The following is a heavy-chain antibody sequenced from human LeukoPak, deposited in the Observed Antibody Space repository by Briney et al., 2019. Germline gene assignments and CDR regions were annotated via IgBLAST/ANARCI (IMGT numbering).Heavy chain of an antibody. Sequence: PGGSLRLSCAASELTFSNYWMSWVRQAPGKGLEWVANIKEDGNEKYYVDSVKGRFTISRDNAKKSLYLQMNSLRAEDTAVYYCARDRSRFYYWGQGTPVTVSS. CDR1: ELTFSNYW. CDR3: ARDRSRFYY. D-gene: IGHD2-2*01. CDR2: IKEDGNEK. V-gene: IGHV3-7*01. J-gene: IGHJ4*02.